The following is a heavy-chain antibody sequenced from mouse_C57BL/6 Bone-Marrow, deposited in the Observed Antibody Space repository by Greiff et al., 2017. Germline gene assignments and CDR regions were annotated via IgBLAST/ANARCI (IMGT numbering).Heavy chain of an antibody. CDR3: ARGRRNYYGSTWFAY. Sequence: QVQLQQSGAELVMPGASVKLSCKASGYTFTSYWMHWVKQRPGQGLEWIGEIYPRSGNTYYNEKFKGKATLTADKSSSTAYMELRSLTSEDSAVYFCARGRRNYYGSTWFAYWGQGTLVTVSA. J-gene: IGHJ3*01. V-gene: IGHV1-81*01. CDR2: IYPRSGNT. D-gene: IGHD1-1*01. CDR1: GYTFTSYW.